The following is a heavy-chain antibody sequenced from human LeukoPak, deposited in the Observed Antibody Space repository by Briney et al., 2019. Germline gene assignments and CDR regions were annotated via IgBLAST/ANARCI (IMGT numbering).Heavy chain of an antibody. V-gene: IGHV1-46*01. CDR1: GYTFTSYY. D-gene: IGHD4-17*01. CDR3: ARKTRGDYPFDY. Sequence: ASVKVSCKASGYTFTSYYMHWVRQAPGQGLEWMGIINPSGGSTSYAQKFQGRVTMTRDTSTSTLYMELSSLRSENTAVYYCARKTRGDYPFDYWGQGTLVTVSS. J-gene: IGHJ4*02. CDR2: INPSGGST.